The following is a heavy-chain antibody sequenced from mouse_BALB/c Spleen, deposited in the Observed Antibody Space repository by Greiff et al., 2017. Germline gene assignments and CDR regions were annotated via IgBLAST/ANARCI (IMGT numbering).Heavy chain of an antibody. V-gene: IGHV3-6*02. J-gene: IGHJ4*01. CDR3: ARYYDYADYAMDY. D-gene: IGHD2-4*01. Sequence: EVKLQESGPGLVKPSQSLSLTCSVTGYSITSGYYWNWIRQFPGNKLEWMGYISYDGSNNYNPSLKNRISITRDTSKNQFFLKLNSVTTEDTATYYCARYYDYADYAMDYWGQGTSVTVSS. CDR2: ISYDGSN. CDR1: GYSITSGYY.